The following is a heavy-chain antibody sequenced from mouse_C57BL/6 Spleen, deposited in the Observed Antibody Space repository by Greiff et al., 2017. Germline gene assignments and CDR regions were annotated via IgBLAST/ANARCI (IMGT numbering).Heavy chain of an antibody. CDR3: ARAGSSGPYWYFEV. CDR2: IDPSDSET. CDR1: GYTFTSYW. Sequence: QVQLQQPGAELVRPGSSVKLSCKASGYTFTSYWMHWVKQRPIQGLEWIGNIDPSDSETHYNQKFKDKATLTVDKSSSTAYMQLSSLTSEDSAVYYCARAGSSGPYWYFEVWGTGTTVTVAS. V-gene: IGHV1-52*01. J-gene: IGHJ1*03. D-gene: IGHD3-2*02.